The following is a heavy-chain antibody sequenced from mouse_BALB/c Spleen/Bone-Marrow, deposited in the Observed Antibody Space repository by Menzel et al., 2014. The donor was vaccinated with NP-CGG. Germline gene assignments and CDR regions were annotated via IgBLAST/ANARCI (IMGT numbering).Heavy chain of an antibody. V-gene: IGHV1S81*02. J-gene: IGHJ3*01. CDR3: TRSNGNWFAY. D-gene: IGHD2-1*01. CDR2: INPSNGGT. CDR1: GYTFTSYY. Sequence: VQLQQSGAELVKPGASVKLSCKASGYTFTSYYMYWVKQRPGQGLEWIGEINPSNGGTNFNEKFKSKATLTVDKSSSTAYMQLSSLTSEDSAVYYYTRSNGNWFAYWGQGTLVTVSA.